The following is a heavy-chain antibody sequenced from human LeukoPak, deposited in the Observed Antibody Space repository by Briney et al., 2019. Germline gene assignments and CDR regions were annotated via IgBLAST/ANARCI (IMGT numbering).Heavy chain of an antibody. CDR1: GGTFSSYA. J-gene: IGHJ6*03. CDR3: ASSRANDYVWGSSTYYYYYYMDV. Sequence: ASVKVSCKASGGTFSSYAISWVRQAPGQGLEWMGGIIPIFGTANYAQKFQGRVTITADKSTSTAYMELSSLRSEDTAVYYCASSRANDYVWGSSTYYYYYYMDVWGEGTTVTVSS. CDR2: IIPIFGTA. D-gene: IGHD3-16*01. V-gene: IGHV1-69*06.